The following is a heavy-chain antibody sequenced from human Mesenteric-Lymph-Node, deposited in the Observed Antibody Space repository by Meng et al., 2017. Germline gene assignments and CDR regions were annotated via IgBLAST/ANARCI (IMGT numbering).Heavy chain of an antibody. CDR2: IYYSGST. J-gene: IGHJ5*02. CDR1: GGSISSGGYY. D-gene: IGHD6-13*01. V-gene: IGHV4-31*01. Sequence: QGQLQESGPGLVKPSQTLSLTCTVSGGSISSGGYYWSWIRQHPGKGLEWIGYIYYSGSTYYNPSLKSLVTISVDTSKNQFSLKLSSVTAADTAVYYCARPIAAAGWFDPWGQGTLVTVSS. CDR3: ARPIAAAGWFDP.